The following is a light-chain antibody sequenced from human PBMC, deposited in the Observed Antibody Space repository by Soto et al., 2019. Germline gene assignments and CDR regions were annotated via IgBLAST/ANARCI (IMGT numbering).Light chain of an antibody. V-gene: IGLV2-14*03. CDR2: EVT. CDR3: CSHSSRITWM. Sequence: QSALTQTASVSGSPGQSITISCTGTSSDVGGYNFVSWYQQHPGKAPKLIIHEVTNRPSGVSTRFSGSKSGNTASLTISGLQAEDEDVYYCCSHSSRITWMFGGGTKLTVL. CDR1: SSDVGGYNF. J-gene: IGLJ3*02.